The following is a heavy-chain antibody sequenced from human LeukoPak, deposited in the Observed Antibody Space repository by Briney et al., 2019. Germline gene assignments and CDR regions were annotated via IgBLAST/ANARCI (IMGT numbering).Heavy chain of an antibody. J-gene: IGHJ4*02. CDR2: IYTSGTT. Sequence: SETLSLTCTVSGGSISSYYWSWIRQPAGKGLEWIGRIYTSGTTHYNPSLKSRVTMSVDTSKNQFSLKLSSVTAADTAVYYCARSERYLDWLRSPFDYWGQGTLVTVSS. CDR1: GGSISSYY. D-gene: IGHD3-9*01. V-gene: IGHV4-4*07. CDR3: ARSERYLDWLRSPFDY.